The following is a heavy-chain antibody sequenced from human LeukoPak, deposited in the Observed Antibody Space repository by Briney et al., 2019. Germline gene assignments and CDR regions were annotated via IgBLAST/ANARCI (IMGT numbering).Heavy chain of an antibody. CDR1: GYTFTSYG. D-gene: IGHD4-17*01. J-gene: IGHJ6*02. V-gene: IGHV1-18*01. Sequence: ASVKVSCKASGYTFTSYGISWVRQAPGQGLEWMGWISAYNGNTNYAQKLQGRVTMTTDTSTSTAYMELRSLRSDDTAVYYCARGPDDYGDYYYGMDVWGQGTTVTVSS. CDR2: ISAYNGNT. CDR3: ARGPDDYGDYYYGMDV.